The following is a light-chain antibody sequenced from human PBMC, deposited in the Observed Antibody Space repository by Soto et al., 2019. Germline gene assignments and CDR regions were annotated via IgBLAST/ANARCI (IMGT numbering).Light chain of an antibody. CDR1: SSDVGRYSY. CDR2: DVT. Sequence: QSVLALARSVSGSPGQSVTISCTGTSSDVGRYSYVSWYQQHPGKAPKLIIYDVTKRPSGVPDRFSGSKSGNTASLTISGLQAEDEVDYYCCSYAGGYIFVFGTGTKVTVL. V-gene: IGLV2-11*01. CDR3: CSYAGGYIFV. J-gene: IGLJ1*01.